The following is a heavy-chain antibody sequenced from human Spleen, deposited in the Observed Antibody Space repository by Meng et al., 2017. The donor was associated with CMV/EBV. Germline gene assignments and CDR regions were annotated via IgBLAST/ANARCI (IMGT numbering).Heavy chain of an antibody. CDR3: FRGHYDGA. CDR2: IEQDGSET. Sequence: GGSLRLSCHGASGFTLTNFWMNWVRQAPGKGLEWVANIEQDGSETYYVDAVKGRFTIFRDNTKNSVYLQMNSLRVDDTAIYYCFRGHYDGAWGHGTLVTVSS. CDR1: GFTLTNFW. V-gene: IGHV3-7*01. D-gene: IGHD3-16*01. J-gene: IGHJ5*01.